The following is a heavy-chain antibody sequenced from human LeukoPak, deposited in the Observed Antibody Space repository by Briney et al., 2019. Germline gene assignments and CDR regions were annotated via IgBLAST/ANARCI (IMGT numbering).Heavy chain of an antibody. CDR1: GYTFTSYG. V-gene: IGHV1-18*01. J-gene: IGHJ6*02. D-gene: IGHD4-17*01. CDR2: ISAYNGNT. Sequence: ASATVSCKASGYTFTSYGTSWVRQTHGQGLEWMGWISAYNGNTYYAQKLQGRVTMTTDTSTSTAYMELRSLRSDDTAVYYCTRDREQTVTTAAGRLRYYYYGMDVWGQGTTVTVSS. CDR3: TRDREQTVTTAAGRLRYYYYGMDV.